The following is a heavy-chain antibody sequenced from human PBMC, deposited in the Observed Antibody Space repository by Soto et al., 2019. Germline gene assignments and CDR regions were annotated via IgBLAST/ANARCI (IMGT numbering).Heavy chain of an antibody. V-gene: IGHV3-49*04. J-gene: IGHJ6*02. CDR1: GFTFGDYA. Sequence: QPGGSLRLSCTASGFTFGDYAMSWVRQAPGKGLEWVGFIRSKAYGGTTEYAASVKGRFTISADKSISTAYLQWSSLKASDTAMYYCARQPGSAAGTYGMDVWGQGTTVTVSS. CDR2: IRSKAYGGTT. CDR3: ARQPGSAAGTYGMDV. D-gene: IGHD6-13*01.